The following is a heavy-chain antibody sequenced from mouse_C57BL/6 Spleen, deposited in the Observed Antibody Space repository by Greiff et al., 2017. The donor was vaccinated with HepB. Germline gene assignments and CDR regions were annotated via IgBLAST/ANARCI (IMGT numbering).Heavy chain of an antibody. CDR3: ARQKYMEY. Sequence: DVQLVESGGDLVKPGGSLKLSCAASGFTFSSYGMSWVRQTPDKRLEWVATISSGGSYTYYPDSVKGRFTISRDNAKNTLYLQMSSLKSEDTDMYYCARQKYMEYWGQGTSVTVSS. V-gene: IGHV5-6*01. CDR2: ISSGGSYT. CDR1: GFTFSSYG. D-gene: IGHD5-1-1*01. J-gene: IGHJ4*01.